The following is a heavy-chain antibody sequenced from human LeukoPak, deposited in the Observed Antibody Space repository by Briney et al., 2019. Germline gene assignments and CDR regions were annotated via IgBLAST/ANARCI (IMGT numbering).Heavy chain of an antibody. J-gene: IGHJ4*02. CDR3: ARSPSPYSSGWYFDY. Sequence: SQTLSLTCAISGNSVSINSAAWNWIRQSPSRGLEWLGRTYQRSKWYNDYAVSVKSRITINPDISKNQFSLQLNSVTPEDTAVYYCARSPSPYSSGWYFDYWGQGTLVTVSS. CDR1: GNSVSINSAA. D-gene: IGHD6-19*01. V-gene: IGHV6-1*01. CDR2: TYQRSKWYN.